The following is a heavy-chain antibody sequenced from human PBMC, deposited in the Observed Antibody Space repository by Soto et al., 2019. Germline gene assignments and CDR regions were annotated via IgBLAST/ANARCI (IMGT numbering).Heavy chain of an antibody. CDR1: GFTFSGSA. CDR2: IRSKANSYAT. CDR3: PRQVGDAYNVEGCYDY. Sequence: EVQLVESGGGLVQPEGSLKLSCAASGFTFSGSAMHWIRQAPGKGLEWVGRIRSKANSYATSYAASVQGRFTVSRDDSKNTAYLQMNSLKTADTDVYYCPRQVGDAYNVEGCYDYWGPGTRVIVSS. J-gene: IGHJ4*02. V-gene: IGHV3-73*01. D-gene: IGHD3-3*01.